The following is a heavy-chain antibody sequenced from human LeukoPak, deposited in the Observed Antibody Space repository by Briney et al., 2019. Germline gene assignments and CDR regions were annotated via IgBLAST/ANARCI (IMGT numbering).Heavy chain of an antibody. J-gene: IGHJ3*02. CDR2: IYYSGST. CDR3: ARGGDYYYDSSGYSDAFDI. Sequence: SETLSLTCTVSGGSISSYYWSRIRQPPGKGLEWIGYIYYSGSTNYNPSLKSRVTISVDTSKNQFSLKLSSVTAADTAVYYCARGGDYYYDSSGYSDAFDIWGQGTMVTVSS. V-gene: IGHV4-59*01. D-gene: IGHD3-22*01. CDR1: GGSISSYY.